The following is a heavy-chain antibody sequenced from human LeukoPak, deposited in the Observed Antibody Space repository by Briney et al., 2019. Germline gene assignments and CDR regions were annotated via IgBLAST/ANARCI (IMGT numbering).Heavy chain of an antibody. D-gene: IGHD3-22*01. CDR1: GGTFSSYA. Sequence: SVKVSCKASGGTFSSYAISWVRQAPGQGLEWMGGIIPTFGTANYAQKSQGRVTITADESTSTAYMELSSLRSEDTAVYYCARLDSSGYYYGEDYFDYWGQGTLVTVSS. CDR2: IIPTFGTA. J-gene: IGHJ4*02. V-gene: IGHV1-69*01. CDR3: ARLDSSGYYYGEDYFDY.